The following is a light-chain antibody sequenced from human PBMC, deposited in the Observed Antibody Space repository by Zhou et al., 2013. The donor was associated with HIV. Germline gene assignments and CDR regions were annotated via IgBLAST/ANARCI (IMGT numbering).Light chain of an antibody. CDR3: QQYDRYLT. Sequence: DIQMTQSPSTLSASVGDRVTITCRASQSVSNWLAWYQQKPGKAPKLLIYQASTLDSGVPSRFSGSGSGTEFTLTISSLQPDDFATYYCQQYDRYLTFGQGTKVE. J-gene: IGKJ1*01. CDR1: QSVSNW. V-gene: IGKV1-5*03. CDR2: QAS.